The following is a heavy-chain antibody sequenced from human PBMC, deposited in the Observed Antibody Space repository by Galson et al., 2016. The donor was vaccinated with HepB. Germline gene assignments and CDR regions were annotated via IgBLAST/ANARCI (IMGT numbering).Heavy chain of an antibody. V-gene: IGHV1-18*01. CDR1: GYIFTSHG. D-gene: IGHD2-2*02. CDR2: ISAYSGNT. J-gene: IGHJ6*02. Sequence: SVKVSCKASGYIFTSHGISWVRQAPGQGLEWMGWISAYSGNTHYAQKLQGRVTMTTDTSTSTAYMELRSLRSDDTAVYYCAREPACSSTSCYISRGGMDVWGQGTTVTVSS. CDR3: AREPACSSTSCYISRGGMDV.